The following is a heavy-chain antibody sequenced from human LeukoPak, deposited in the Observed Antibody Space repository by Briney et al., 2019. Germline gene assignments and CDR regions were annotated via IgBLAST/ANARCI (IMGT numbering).Heavy chain of an antibody. CDR1: GGSISNGGYY. J-gene: IGHJ6*02. CDR3: GRDTLSIAAAGTYYYYYYGMDV. Sequence: SETLSLTCSVSGGSISNGGYYWSWIRQHPGKGLEWIGYIYYSGSTYYNPSLKSRVTISVDTSKNQFSLKLSSVRAADTARYYCGRDTLSIAAAGTYYYYYYGMDVWGQRTTVTVS. D-gene: IGHD6-13*01. V-gene: IGHV4-31*03. CDR2: IYYSGST.